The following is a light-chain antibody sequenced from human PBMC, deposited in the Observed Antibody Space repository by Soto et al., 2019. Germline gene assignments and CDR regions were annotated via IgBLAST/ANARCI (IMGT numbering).Light chain of an antibody. J-gene: IGKJ4*01. V-gene: IGKV1-9*01. Sequence: EIQLTQSPSFLSASVGDGVTITCRASQGISGFLAWYQQKPAKAPKLLIYAASTLQSGVPSRFSGSGSGTEFTLTISSLQPEDFATYYCLQVNSYPLTFGGGTKVEI. CDR1: QGISGF. CDR2: AAS. CDR3: LQVNSYPLT.